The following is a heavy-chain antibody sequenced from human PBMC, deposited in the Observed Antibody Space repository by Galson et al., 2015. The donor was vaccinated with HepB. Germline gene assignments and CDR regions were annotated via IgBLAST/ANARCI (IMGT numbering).Heavy chain of an antibody. Sequence: SLRLSCAASGFTFSSYWMHWVRQAPGKGLVWVSRINSDGSSTSYADSVKGRFTISRDNAKNTLYLQMNSLRAEDTAVYYCARMGGGYGLDYWGQGTLVTVSS. J-gene: IGHJ4*02. CDR3: ARMGGGYGLDY. V-gene: IGHV3-74*01. D-gene: IGHD5-12*01. CDR2: INSDGSST. CDR1: GFTFSSYW.